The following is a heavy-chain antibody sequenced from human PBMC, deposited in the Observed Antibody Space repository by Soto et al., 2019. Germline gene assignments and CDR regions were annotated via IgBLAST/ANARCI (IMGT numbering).Heavy chain of an antibody. Sequence: SETVSLTCTVSGGSISSGDYYWSWTRQPPGQGLEWIGYVYYSGTYYNPSLKSRVTISENTSKNQFSLRLSSVTAPDTAVYYCARSTSSRNWFDPWGQGTPVTVSS. CDR1: GGSISSGDYY. D-gene: IGHD2-2*01. V-gene: IGHV4-30-4*01. CDR3: ARSTSSRNWFDP. J-gene: IGHJ5*02. CDR2: VYYSGT.